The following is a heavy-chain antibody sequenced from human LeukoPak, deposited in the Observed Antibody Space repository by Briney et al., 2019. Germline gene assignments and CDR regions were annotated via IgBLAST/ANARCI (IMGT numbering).Heavy chain of an antibody. CDR1: GFTFSSYA. CDR3: AKDVYGSGSYSHFDY. Sequence: GGSLRLSCAASGFTFSSYAMSWVRQAPGKGLEWVSAISGSGGSTYYADSVKGRFTISRDNSKNTLYLQMNSLRAEDTAVYYCAKDVYGSGSYSHFDYWGQGTLVTVSS. D-gene: IGHD3-10*01. J-gene: IGHJ4*02. V-gene: IGHV3-23*01. CDR2: ISGSGGST.